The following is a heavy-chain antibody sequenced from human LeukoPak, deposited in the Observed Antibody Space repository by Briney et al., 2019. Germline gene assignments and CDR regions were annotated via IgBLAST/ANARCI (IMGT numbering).Heavy chain of an antibody. CDR1: GYTFTTYW. CDR2: IYPGDSET. J-gene: IGHJ6*02. V-gene: IGHV5-51*01. CDR3: AKSTLVVPATSYYYGMDD. D-gene: IGHD2-2*01. Sequence: GESLKISCKASGYTFTTYWINWVRQMPGKGLEWIGIIYPGDSETRYSPSFQGQVTFSVDKSLSTAYLQWNSLRASDTAIYYCAKSTLVVPATSYYYGMDDWGQGTTVTVSS.